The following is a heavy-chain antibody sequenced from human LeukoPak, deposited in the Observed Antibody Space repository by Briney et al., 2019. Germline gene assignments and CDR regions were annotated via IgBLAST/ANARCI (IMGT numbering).Heavy chain of an antibody. Sequence: SETLSLTCTVSGGSVSSTSYFWSWIRQPPWKGLEWIGYIYYSGNTHYNPSLKSRVTISIDTSKNQFSLRLSSVAAADTAVYYYARGDPSVFDYWGQGTLVTVSS. CDR3: ARGDPSVFDY. CDR2: IYYSGNT. V-gene: IGHV4-61*01. CDR1: GGSVSSTSYF. J-gene: IGHJ4*02.